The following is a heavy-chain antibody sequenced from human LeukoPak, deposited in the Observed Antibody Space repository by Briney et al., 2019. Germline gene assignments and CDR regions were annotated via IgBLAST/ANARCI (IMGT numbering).Heavy chain of an antibody. Sequence: ASVKVSCKASGYTFTSYDINWVRQAPGQGLEWMGWINPNSGGTNYAQKFQGRVTMTRDTSISTAYMELSRLRSDDTAVYYCAREEGGWFDPWGQGTLVTVSS. V-gene: IGHV1-2*02. CDR2: INPNSGGT. CDR3: AREEGGWFDP. J-gene: IGHJ5*02. D-gene: IGHD3-16*01. CDR1: GYTFTSYD.